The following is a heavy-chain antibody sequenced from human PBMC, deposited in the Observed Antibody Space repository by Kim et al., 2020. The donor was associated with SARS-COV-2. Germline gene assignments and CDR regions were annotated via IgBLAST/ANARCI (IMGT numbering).Heavy chain of an antibody. V-gene: IGHV3-23*01. Sequence: GGSLRLSCAASGFTFSSYAMSWVRQAPGKGLEWVSAISGSGGSTYYADSVKGRFTISRDNSKNTLYLQMNSLRAEDTAVYYCAKGSTGSGVKSVLLSWGQGTLVTVSS. CDR2: ISGSGGST. CDR1: GFTFSSYA. CDR3: AKGSTGSGVKSVLLS. D-gene: IGHD2-15*01. J-gene: IGHJ4*02.